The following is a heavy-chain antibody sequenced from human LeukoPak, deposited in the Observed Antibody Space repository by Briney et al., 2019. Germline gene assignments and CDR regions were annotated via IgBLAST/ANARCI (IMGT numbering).Heavy chain of an antibody. Sequence: PSETLSLTCTVSGGSISSYYWSWIRQPPGKGLEWIGYISYSGSTNFNPSLKSRVTISVDTSKNQFSLKLSSVTAADTAVYYCARLTDEFDYWGQGTLVTVSS. D-gene: IGHD3-16*01. V-gene: IGHV4-59*08. CDR1: GGSISSYY. CDR2: ISYSGST. J-gene: IGHJ4*02. CDR3: ARLTDEFDY.